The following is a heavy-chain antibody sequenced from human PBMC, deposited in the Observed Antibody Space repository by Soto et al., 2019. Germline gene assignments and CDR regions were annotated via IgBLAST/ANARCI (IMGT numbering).Heavy chain of an antibody. D-gene: IGHD6-13*01. CDR1: GGTFSSYA. J-gene: IGHJ4*02. CDR2: IIPIFGTA. V-gene: IGHV1-69*06. CDR3: ARGGGLSSSWYSDY. Sequence: SVKVSCKASGGTFSSYAISWVRQAPGQGLEWMGGIIPIFGTANYAQKFQGRVTITADKSTSTAYMELSSLRSEDTAVYYCARGGGLSSSWYSDYWGQGTLVTVSS.